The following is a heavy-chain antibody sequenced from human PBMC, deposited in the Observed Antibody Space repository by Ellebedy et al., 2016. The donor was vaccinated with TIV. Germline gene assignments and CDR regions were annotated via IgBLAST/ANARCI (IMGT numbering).Heavy chain of an antibody. CDR3: ARVRRGSSGMDV. V-gene: IGHV1-2*02. CDR1: GYTFTANY. J-gene: IGHJ6*02. D-gene: IGHD6-19*01. Sequence: ASVKVSCKASGYTFTANYMHWVRHAPGHGLEWMGWVNPDSGSTNLAQRFQGRVTMTRDTSVNTAYMELGRLESGDTATYYCARVRRGSSGMDVWGQGTTVTVS. CDR2: VNPDSGST.